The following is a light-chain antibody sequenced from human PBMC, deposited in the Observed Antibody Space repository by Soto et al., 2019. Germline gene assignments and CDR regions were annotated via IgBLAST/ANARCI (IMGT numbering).Light chain of an antibody. J-gene: IGLJ2*01. V-gene: IGLV2-23*02. CDR2: EVS. CDR3: CSYAGSSTL. Sequence: QSALTQPASVSGSPGQSITISCTGTSSDVGSYNLVSWYQQHPGKAPKLMIYEVSKRPSGVSNRFSGSKSGNTASLTISGLQAEDEPDYHCCSYAGSSTLFGGGTKLTVL. CDR1: SSDVGSYNL.